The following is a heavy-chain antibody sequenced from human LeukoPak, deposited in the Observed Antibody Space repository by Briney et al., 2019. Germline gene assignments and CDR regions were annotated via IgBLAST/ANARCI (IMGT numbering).Heavy chain of an antibody. CDR3: ARHLYGFGSRDGFDY. CDR2: IYYSGST. V-gene: IGHV4-34*01. J-gene: IGHJ4*02. Sequence: PSETLSLTCAVYGGSFSGYYWSWIRQPPGKGLEWIGSIYYSGSTYYNPSLKSRVTISVDTSKNQFSLKLSSVTAADTAVYYCARHLYGFGSRDGFDYWGQGTLVTVSS. CDR1: GGSFSGYY. D-gene: IGHD3-16*01.